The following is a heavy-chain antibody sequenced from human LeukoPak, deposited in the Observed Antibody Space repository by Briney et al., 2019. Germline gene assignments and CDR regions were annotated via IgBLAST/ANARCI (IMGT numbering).Heavy chain of an antibody. Sequence: ASVKVSCKASGYTFNSHGISWVRQAPGQGLEWMGWISAYNGGTNFAQKFQGRVTLTTDRTTSTAYLELRSLRSDDTAVYYCARDPSNTSGWKTWFDPWGQGTLVTVSS. CDR2: ISAYNGGT. J-gene: IGHJ5*02. V-gene: IGHV1-18*04. CDR1: GYTFNSHG. D-gene: IGHD6-19*01. CDR3: ARDPSNTSGWKTWFDP.